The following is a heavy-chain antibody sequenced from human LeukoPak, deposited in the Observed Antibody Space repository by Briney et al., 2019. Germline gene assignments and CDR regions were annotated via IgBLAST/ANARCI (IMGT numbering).Heavy chain of an antibody. V-gene: IGHV3-7*01. D-gene: IGHD3-22*01. CDR3: ARDYYDSSGYYHVGYFDY. Sequence: PGGSLRLSCAASGFTFSSYWMSWVRQAPGKGLEWVANIKRDGSEKYYVDSVKGRFTISRDNAKNSLYLQMNSLRAEDTAVYYCARDYYDSSGYYHVGYFDYWGQGTLVTVSS. J-gene: IGHJ4*02. CDR2: IKRDGSEK. CDR1: GFTFSSYW.